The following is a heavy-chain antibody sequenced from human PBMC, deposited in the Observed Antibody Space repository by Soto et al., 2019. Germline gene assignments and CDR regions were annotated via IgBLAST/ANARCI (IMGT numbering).Heavy chain of an antibody. CDR3: ARHLGEGYFDY. V-gene: IGHV4-39*01. Sequence: SETLSLTCTVSGDSSSSSPYFWGWVRQPPGKGLEWIGSITYGGGTFYNPSLKSRVTISVDTSKNHFSLKLSSVIAADTAVYYCARHLGEGYFDYWGQGTLVT. CDR1: GDSSSSSPYF. CDR2: ITYGGGT. J-gene: IGHJ4*02.